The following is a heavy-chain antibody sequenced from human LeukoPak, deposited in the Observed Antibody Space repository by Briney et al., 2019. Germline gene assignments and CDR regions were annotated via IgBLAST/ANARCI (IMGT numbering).Heavy chain of an antibody. D-gene: IGHD5-18*01. CDR2: IKPDRSEI. CDR1: GFTFVNYW. J-gene: IGHJ6*02. Sequence: GGSLRLSCAASGFTFVNYWMTWVRQGPGKGLEWVANIKPDRSEIYYVDSVKGRFTISRDNAKNSVYLQMNSLKADDTAVYYCARDRWIQLWLQYYYGMDVWGQGTTVTVSS. CDR3: ARDRWIQLWLQYYYGMDV. V-gene: IGHV3-7*03.